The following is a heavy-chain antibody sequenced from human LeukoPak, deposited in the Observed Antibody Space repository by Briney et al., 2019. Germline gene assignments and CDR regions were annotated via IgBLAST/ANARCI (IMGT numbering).Heavy chain of an antibody. CDR1: GGSISNTNYY. V-gene: IGHV4-39*01. Sequence: SETPSLTCTVSGGSISNTNYYWGWVRQSPGKGLEWIGNVYYNGFTYYSPSLKSRVTISVDTSKNQFSLKLTSVTAADSAVYYCARLDDFWSGSGSFDIWGQGTLVTVSS. J-gene: IGHJ3*02. D-gene: IGHD3-3*01. CDR2: VYYNGFT. CDR3: ARLDDFWSGSGSFDI.